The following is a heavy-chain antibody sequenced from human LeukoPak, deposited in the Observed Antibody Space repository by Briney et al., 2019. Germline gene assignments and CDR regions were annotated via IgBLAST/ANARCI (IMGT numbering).Heavy chain of an antibody. V-gene: IGHV4-59*08. CDR2: IYYSGST. Sequence: SETLSLTCTVSGGSISSYYWSWIRQPPGKGLEWIGYIYYSGSTNYNPSLKSRVTISVGTSKNQFSLKLSSVTAADTAVYYCARDSGVGARYFDYWGQGTLVTVSS. D-gene: IGHD1-26*01. CDR1: GGSISSYY. J-gene: IGHJ4*02. CDR3: ARDSGVGARYFDY.